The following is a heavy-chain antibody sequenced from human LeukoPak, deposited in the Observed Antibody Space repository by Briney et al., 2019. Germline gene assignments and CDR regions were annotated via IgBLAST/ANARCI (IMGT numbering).Heavy chain of an antibody. CDR2: IYSSGST. CDR1: GGSISSSSYY. V-gene: IGHV4-61*02. J-gene: IGHJ5*02. CDR3: ARDRSSSSGWFDP. Sequence: SETLSLTCTVSGGSISSSSYYWSWIRQPAGKGPEWIGRIYSSGSTNYNSSLKSRVTMSVDTSRNQFSLDLRFVTAADTAVYYCARDRSSSSGWFDPWGQGTLVTVSS. D-gene: IGHD6-6*01.